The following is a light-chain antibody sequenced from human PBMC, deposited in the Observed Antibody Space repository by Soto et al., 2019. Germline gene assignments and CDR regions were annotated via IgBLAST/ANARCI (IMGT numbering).Light chain of an antibody. CDR1: SSDVGGYNY. CDR2: DVS. V-gene: IGLV2-14*01. CDR3: SSYISSSTLVV. Sequence: QSALTQPASVSGSPGQSITISCTGTSSDVGGYNYVSWYQQHPGKAPKLMIYDVSNRPSGVSNRFSGSKSGNTASLTISGLQAEDETDYSCSSYISSSTLVVFGGGTKLTVL. J-gene: IGLJ2*01.